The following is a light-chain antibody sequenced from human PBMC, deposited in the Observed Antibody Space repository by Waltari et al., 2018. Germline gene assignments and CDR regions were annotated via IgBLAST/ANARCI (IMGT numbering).Light chain of an antibody. V-gene: IGLV1-44*01. Sequence: QSVLTQPPSASGTPGLRVTISCSGSSSNIGSHNVNSYQHLPGTATKLLIYSKSQLPPGVPARFPGDKSGTSASLAISGLQSEDEAVYYCAAWDDSLNGRVFGGGTKLTVV. CDR3: AAWDDSLNGRV. CDR1: SSNIGSHN. J-gene: IGLJ2*01. CDR2: SKS.